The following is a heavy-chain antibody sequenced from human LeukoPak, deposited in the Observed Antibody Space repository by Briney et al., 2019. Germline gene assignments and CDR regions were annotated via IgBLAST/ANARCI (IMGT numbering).Heavy chain of an antibody. Sequence: GASVKVSCKASGGTFSSYAISWVRQAPGQGLEWMGGIIPIFGTANYAQKFQGRVTIIADKSTRTAYMELSSLRSEDTAVYYCANGSLLWFGELSSPFDPWGQGTLVTVSS. D-gene: IGHD3-10*01. CDR1: GGTFSSYA. V-gene: IGHV1-69*06. CDR3: ANGSLLWFGELSSPFDP. CDR2: IIPIFGTA. J-gene: IGHJ5*02.